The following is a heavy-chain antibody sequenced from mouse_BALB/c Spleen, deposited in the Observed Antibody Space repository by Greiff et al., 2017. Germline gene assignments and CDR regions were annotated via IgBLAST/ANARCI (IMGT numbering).Heavy chain of an antibody. J-gene: IGHJ1*01. CDR1: GFSLTSYG. CDR2: IWSGGST. CDR3: ARNCGYRSWYFDV. D-gene: IGHD2-14*01. Sequence: VQLQQSGPGLVQPSQSLSITCTVSGFSLTSYGVHWVRQSPGKGLEWLGVIWSGGSTDYNAAFISRLSISKDNSKSQVFFKMNSLQANDTAIYYCARNCGYRSWYFDVWGAGTTVTVSS. V-gene: IGHV2-2*02.